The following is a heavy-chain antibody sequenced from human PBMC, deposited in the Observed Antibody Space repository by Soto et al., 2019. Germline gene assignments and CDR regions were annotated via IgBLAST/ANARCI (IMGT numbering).Heavy chain of an antibody. CDR3: ARSRGGYSYGSVMYDY. J-gene: IGHJ4*02. V-gene: IGHV4-61*01. CDR1: GGSVSSGSYY. Sequence: SETLSLTCTVSGGSVSSGSYYWSWIRQPPGKGLEWIGYIYYSGSTNYNPSLKSRVTISVDTSKNQFSLKLSSVTADDTAVYYCARSRGGYSYGSVMYDYWGQGTLVTVSS. D-gene: IGHD5-18*01. CDR2: IYYSGST.